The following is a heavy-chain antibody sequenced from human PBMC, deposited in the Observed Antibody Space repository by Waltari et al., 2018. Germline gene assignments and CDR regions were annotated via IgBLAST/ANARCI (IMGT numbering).Heavy chain of an antibody. D-gene: IGHD3-16*02. CDR2: ISGSGGST. J-gene: IGHJ4*02. CDR1: GFTFSSYA. Sequence: EVQLLESGGGLVQPGGSLRLSCAASGFTFSSYAMSWVRQAPGKGLEWVSAISGSGGSTYYADSVKGRFTISRDNSKNTLYLQMNSLRAEDTAVYYCAKDGTTDYVWGSYRSQWGQGTLVTVSS. V-gene: IGHV3-23*01. CDR3: AKDGTTDYVWGSYRSQ.